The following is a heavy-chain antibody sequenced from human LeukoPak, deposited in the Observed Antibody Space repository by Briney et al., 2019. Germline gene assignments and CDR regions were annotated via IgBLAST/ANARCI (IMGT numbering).Heavy chain of an antibody. CDR2: ISSSGSTI. CDR3: ARGHRYGSGSYYKFFDY. CDR1: GFTFSSYE. D-gene: IGHD3-10*01. Sequence: GGSLRLSCAASGFTFSSYEMNWVRQAPGKGLEWVSYISSSGSTIYYADSVKGRFTISRDNAKNSLYLQMNSLRAEDTAVYYCARGHRYGSGSYYKFFDYWGQGTLVTVSS. J-gene: IGHJ4*02. V-gene: IGHV3-48*03.